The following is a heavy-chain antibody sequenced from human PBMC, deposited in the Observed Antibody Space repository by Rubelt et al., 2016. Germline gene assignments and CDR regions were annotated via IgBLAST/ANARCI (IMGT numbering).Heavy chain of an antibody. CDR2: IYYSGST. J-gene: IGHJ5*02. CDR1: GGSFSGYY. Sequence: QLQLQESGPGLVKPSETLSLTCTVYGGSFSGYYWSWIRQPPGKGLEWIGSIYYSGSTYYHPSLKSRVTMSVDPSKNHLSLQMSSVTAADTAVYYCARTVAGFFRRFDPWGQGTLVTVSS. V-gene: IGHV4-39*02. D-gene: IGHD6-19*01. CDR3: ARTVAGFFRRFDP.